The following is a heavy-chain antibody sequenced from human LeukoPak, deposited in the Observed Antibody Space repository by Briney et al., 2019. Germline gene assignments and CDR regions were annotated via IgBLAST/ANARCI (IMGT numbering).Heavy chain of an antibody. CDR3: ARHRDIVGNWFDP. J-gene: IGHJ5*02. D-gene: IGHD2-15*01. CDR2: IYYSGST. Sequence: SETLSLTCTVSGGSISSYYWSWIRQPPGKGLEWIGYIYYSGSTNYNPSLKSRVTISVDTSRNQFSLKLSSVTAADTAVYYCARHRDIVGNWFDPWGQGTLVTVSS. CDR1: GGSISSYY. V-gene: IGHV4-59*08.